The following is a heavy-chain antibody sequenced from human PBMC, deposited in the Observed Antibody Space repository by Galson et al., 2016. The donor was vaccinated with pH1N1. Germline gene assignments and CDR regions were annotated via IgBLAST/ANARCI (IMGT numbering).Heavy chain of an antibody. CDR1: GFSFSSNA. CDR2: ISSDGIGT. CDR3: VKDANYNANERDY. Sequence: SLRLSCAASGFSFSSNAMHWVRQAPGKGLQCVSAISSDGIGTYYADSVKGSFTVSRDNSKNTLYLKMSALRAEDTALYYCVKDANYNANERDYWGQGTLVIVSS. J-gene: IGHJ4*02. V-gene: IGHV3-64D*09. D-gene: IGHD1-7*01.